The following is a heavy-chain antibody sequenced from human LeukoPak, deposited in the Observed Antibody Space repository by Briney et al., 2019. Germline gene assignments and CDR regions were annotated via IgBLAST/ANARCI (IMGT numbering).Heavy chain of an antibody. CDR3: ATDLAVGPYTVGRVGDAFDI. Sequence: ASVKVSCKASGYTFTSYDINWVRQATGQGLEWMGGIIPIFGTANYAQKFQGRVTITADESTSTAYMELSSLRSEDTAVYYCATDLAVGPYTVGRVGDAFDIWGQGTMVTVSS. CDR1: GYTFTSYD. V-gene: IGHV1-69*13. D-gene: IGHD1-26*01. J-gene: IGHJ3*02. CDR2: IIPIFGTA.